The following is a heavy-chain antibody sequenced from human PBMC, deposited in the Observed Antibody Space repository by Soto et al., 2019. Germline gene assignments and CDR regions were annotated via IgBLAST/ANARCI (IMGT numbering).Heavy chain of an antibody. D-gene: IGHD3-3*01. V-gene: IGHV4-59*01. J-gene: IGHJ6*02. Sequence: PSETLSLTCTVSGGSISSYYWSWIRQPPGKGLEWIGYIYYSGSTNYNPSLKSRVTISVDTSKNQFSLKLSSVTAADTAVYYCESGYYDFWSGYYYYGMDVWGQGTTVT. CDR2: IYYSGST. CDR1: GGSISSYY. CDR3: ESGYYDFWSGYYYYGMDV.